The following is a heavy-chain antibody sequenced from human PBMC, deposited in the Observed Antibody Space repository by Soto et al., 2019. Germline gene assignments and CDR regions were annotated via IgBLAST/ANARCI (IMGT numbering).Heavy chain of an antibody. Sequence: ASVKVSCKASGDTFSSYAISWVRQAPGQGLEWMGWINPNSGGTNYAQKVQGWVTMTRDTSISTAYMELSRVRSDDTAVYYCAREGGTTGRLPRPSGYGMDVWGQGTTVTVSS. D-gene: IGHD1-7*01. V-gene: IGHV1-2*04. CDR3: AREGGTTGRLPRPSGYGMDV. J-gene: IGHJ6*02. CDR2: INPNSGGT. CDR1: GDTFSSYA.